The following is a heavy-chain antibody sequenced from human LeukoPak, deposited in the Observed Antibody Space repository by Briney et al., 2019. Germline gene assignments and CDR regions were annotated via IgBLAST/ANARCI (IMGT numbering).Heavy chain of an antibody. CDR2: IYYSGST. J-gene: IGHJ3*02. V-gene: IGHV4-39*01. CDR1: GGSISSSSYY. Sequence: SGTLSLTCAVSGGSISSSSYYWGWIRQPPGKGLEWIGSIYYSGSTYYNPSLKSRVTISVDTSKNQFSLKLSSVTAADTAVYYCARELRVVVRKPDAFDIWGQGTMVTVSS. CDR3: ARELRVVVRKPDAFDI. D-gene: IGHD2-15*01.